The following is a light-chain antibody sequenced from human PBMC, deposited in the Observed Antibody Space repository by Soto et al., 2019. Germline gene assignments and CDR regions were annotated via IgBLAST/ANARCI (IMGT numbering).Light chain of an antibody. CDR1: SSDVGCYNY. CDR3: CSYAGSYTHYV. J-gene: IGLJ1*01. Sequence: QSALTQPRSVFGSPGQSVTISCTGTSSDVGCYNYVSWYRQHPGKAPKLMIYDVSKRPSGVPDRFSGSKSGNTASLTISGLQAEDEADYYCCSYAGSYTHYVFGSGTKLTAL. V-gene: IGLV2-11*01. CDR2: DVS.